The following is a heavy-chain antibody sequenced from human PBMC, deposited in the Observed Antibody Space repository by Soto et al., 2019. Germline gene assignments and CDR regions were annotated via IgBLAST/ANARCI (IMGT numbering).Heavy chain of an antibody. J-gene: IGHJ6*02. V-gene: IGHV3-48*02. CDR2: ISSSSSTI. CDR3: ARDPGSGSYFGYYYYGMDV. CDR1: GFTFSSYS. Sequence: LRLSCAASGFTFSSYSMNWVRQAPGKGLEWVSYISSSSSTIYYADSVKGRFTISRDNAKNSLYLQMNSLRDEDTAVYYCARDPGSGSYFGYYYYGMDVWGQGTTVTVSS. D-gene: IGHD1-26*01.